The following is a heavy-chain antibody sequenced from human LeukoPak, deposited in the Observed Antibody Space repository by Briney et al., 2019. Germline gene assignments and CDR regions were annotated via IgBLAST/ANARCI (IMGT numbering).Heavy chain of an antibody. CDR2: IYSGGST. CDR3: TRYCDY. CDR1: GFSVSTNY. Sequence: GGSLRLSCAASGFSVSTNYMNWVRQAPGKGLEWVSVIYSGGSTYYADSVKGRFTISRDNSKNTLYLQMNSLRAEDTAVYYCTRYCDYWGQGTLVTVSS. V-gene: IGHV3-66*01. J-gene: IGHJ4*02.